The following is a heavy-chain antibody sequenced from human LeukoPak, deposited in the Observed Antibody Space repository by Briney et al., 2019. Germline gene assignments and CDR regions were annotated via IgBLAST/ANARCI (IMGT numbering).Heavy chain of an antibody. D-gene: IGHD3-3*01. J-gene: IGHJ3*02. CDR3: ARDSPLYYDFWSGYHWDAFDI. V-gene: IGHV3-7*01. CDR2: IKQDGSEK. CDR1: GFTFSSYW. Sequence: TGGSLRLSCAASGFTFSSYWMSWVRQAPGKGLEWVANIKQDGSEKYYVDSVKGRFTISRDNAKNSLYLQMNSLRAEDTAVYYCARDSPLYYDFWSGYHWDAFDIWGQGTMVTVSS.